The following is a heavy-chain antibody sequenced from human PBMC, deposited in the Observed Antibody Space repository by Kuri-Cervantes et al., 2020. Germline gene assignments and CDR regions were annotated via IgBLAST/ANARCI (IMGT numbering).Heavy chain of an antibody. V-gene: IGHV1-2*02. D-gene: IGHD4-23*01. CDR2: INPNSGGT. J-gene: IGHJ5*02. CDR3: ARDYGGKSGWFDP. CDR1: GYTFSSYD. Sequence: DSVKVSCKASGYTFSSYDINWARQATGQGLDWMGSINPNSGGTNYAQKFQGRVTMTMDTSISTAYMELSRLRSEDTAVYYCARDYGGKSGWFDPWGQGTLVTVSS.